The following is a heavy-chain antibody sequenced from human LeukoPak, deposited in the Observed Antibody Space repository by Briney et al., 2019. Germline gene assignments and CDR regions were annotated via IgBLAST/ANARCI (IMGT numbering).Heavy chain of an antibody. D-gene: IGHD3-10*01. CDR3: ARGRWFGESPFDY. CDR2: ISWNSGTI. J-gene: IGHJ4*02. Sequence: GRSLRLSCAASGFTFDDYAMHWVRQAPGKGLEWVSGISWNSGTIGYADSVKGRFTISRDNAKNSLYLQMDSLITEDTALYYCARGRWFGESPFDYWGQGTLVTVSS. CDR1: GFTFDDYA. V-gene: IGHV3-9*01.